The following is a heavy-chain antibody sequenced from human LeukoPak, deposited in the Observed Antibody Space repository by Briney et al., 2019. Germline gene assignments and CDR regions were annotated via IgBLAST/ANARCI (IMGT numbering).Heavy chain of an antibody. CDR2: VHSSRGS. J-gene: IGHJ2*01. CDR3: ARQPKYWYFDL. Sequence: SETLSLTCAVSGGSITNYYWSWIRQPAGKGLEWIGRVHSSRGSNYNPSLKSRVTMSVDTSKNQFSLKLSSVTAADTAVYYCARQPKYWYFDLWGRGTLVTVSS. CDR1: GGSITNYY. V-gene: IGHV4-4*07.